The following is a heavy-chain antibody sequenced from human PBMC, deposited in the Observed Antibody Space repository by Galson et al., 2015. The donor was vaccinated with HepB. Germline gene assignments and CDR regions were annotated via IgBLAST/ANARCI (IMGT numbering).Heavy chain of an antibody. V-gene: IGHV2-70*04. D-gene: IGHD6-19*01. CDR1: GFSLSTSGMR. CDR2: IDWDDDK. CDR3: ARSSGWDDAFDI. Sequence: ALVKPTQTLTLTCTFSGFSLSTSGMRASWIRQPPGKALEWLARIDWDDDKFYSTSLKTRLTISKDTSKNQVVLTLTNMDPVDTATYYCARSSGWDDAFDIWGQGTMVTVSS. J-gene: IGHJ3*02.